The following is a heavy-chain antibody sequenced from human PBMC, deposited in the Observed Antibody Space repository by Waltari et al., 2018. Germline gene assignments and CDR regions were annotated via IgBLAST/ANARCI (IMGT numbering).Heavy chain of an antibody. CDR2: IYYSGST. CDR3: ARHVLEGYSTRFFDY. Sequence: QLQLQESGPGLVKPSETLSLTCTVSGGSISSSSYYWGWIRQPPGKGLEWIGSIYYSGSTYYNPSLKSRVTISVDTSKNQFSLKLSSVTAADTAVYYCARHVLEGYSTRFFDYWGQGTLVTVSS. V-gene: IGHV4-39*01. J-gene: IGHJ4*02. CDR1: GGSISSSSYY. D-gene: IGHD6-13*01.